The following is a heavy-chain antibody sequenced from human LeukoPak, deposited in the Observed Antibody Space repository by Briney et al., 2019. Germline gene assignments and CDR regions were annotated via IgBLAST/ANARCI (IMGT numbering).Heavy chain of an antibody. Sequence: GGSLRLSCAASGFTFSSYAMSWVRQAPGKGLEWVSGISISGGRSYYADSVRGRFTISRDNSKNTLYLQMNSLRVEDSAIYYCAKDRDGGSTTTAKGFDYWGQGTLVTVSS. CDR1: GFTFSSYA. D-gene: IGHD1-1*01. J-gene: IGHJ4*02. CDR3: AKDRDGGSTTTAKGFDY. V-gene: IGHV3-23*01. CDR2: ISISGGRS.